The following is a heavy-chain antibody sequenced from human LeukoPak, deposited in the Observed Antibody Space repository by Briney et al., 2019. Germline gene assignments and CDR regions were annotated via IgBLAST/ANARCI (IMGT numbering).Heavy chain of an antibody. V-gene: IGHV4-61*02. J-gene: IGHJ3*02. CDR1: GDSISSGDYY. CDR3: ARGPYSYDSSGAFDI. CDR2: ISSSGST. Sequence: SETLSLTCAVYGDSISSGDYYWSWIRQPAGKGLEWIGRISSSGSTNYNPSLKSRVTISVDTSKNQFSLKLSSVTAADTAVYFCARGPYSYDSSGAFDIWGQGTMVTVSS. D-gene: IGHD3-22*01.